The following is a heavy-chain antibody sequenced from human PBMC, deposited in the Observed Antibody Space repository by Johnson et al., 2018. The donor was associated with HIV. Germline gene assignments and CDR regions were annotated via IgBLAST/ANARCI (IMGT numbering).Heavy chain of an antibody. CDR1: GFTFDDYG. J-gene: IGHJ3*01. CDR3: ARGGLLGFGHPAD. D-gene: IGHD3-10*01. CDR2: INYNGGST. V-gene: IGHV3-20*04. Sequence: VQLVESGGGVVQPGRSLRLSCAASGFTFDDYGMSWVLQAPGTGLEWVSCINYNGGSTGYADSVRDRFSISRDNDKNSLYLQMDSLRAEDTAMYYCARGGLLGFGHPADWGQGTMVTVSS.